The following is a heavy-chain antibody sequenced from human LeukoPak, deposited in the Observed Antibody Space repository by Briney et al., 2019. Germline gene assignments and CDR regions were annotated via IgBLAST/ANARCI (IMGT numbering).Heavy chain of an antibody. Sequence: GESLKISCTGSGYRFTNYWIGWVRQMPGKGLEWMGIIYPGDSDTRYSPSFQGQVTISGDKSISTAYLQWSSLKASDTAMYYCARRQQLGAFDIWGQGTMVTVSS. CDR3: ARRQQLGAFDI. CDR1: GYRFTNYW. V-gene: IGHV5-51*01. D-gene: IGHD6-6*01. J-gene: IGHJ3*02. CDR2: IYPGDSDT.